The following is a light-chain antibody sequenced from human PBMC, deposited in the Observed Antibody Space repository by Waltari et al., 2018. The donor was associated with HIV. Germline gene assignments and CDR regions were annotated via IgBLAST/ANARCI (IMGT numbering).Light chain of an antibody. CDR2: EVF. Sequence: QSALTQPPSASGSPGQSVTISCTGKTSDVGAYNYVSWYQQHPGKAPKLMIYEVFKRPAGVPDRFSGPKSGNTASLTVSGLQAEDEAFYYCCSYAGSYTLIFGGGTKLTVL. CDR3: CSYAGSYTLI. CDR1: TSDVGAYNY. V-gene: IGLV2-8*01. J-gene: IGLJ2*01.